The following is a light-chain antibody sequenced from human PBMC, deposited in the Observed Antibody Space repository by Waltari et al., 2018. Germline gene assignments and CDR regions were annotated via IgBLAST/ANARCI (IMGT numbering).Light chain of an antibody. V-gene: IGLV3-21*04. J-gene: IGLJ2*01. CDR2: YDS. Sequence: SYVVTQSPSVSVAPGETARITCGGDNIGSKGGHWYQQRPGQAPVLVISYDSDRPSGIPERFSGSNSGNTATLTISWVEADDEADYYCLVWHSTTDHHGVFGGGTKLTVL. CDR3: LVWHSTTDHHGV. CDR1: NIGSKG.